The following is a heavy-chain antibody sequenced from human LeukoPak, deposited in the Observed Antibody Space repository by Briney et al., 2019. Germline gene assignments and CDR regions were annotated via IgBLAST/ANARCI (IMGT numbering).Heavy chain of an antibody. J-gene: IGHJ4*02. CDR2: INHSGST. V-gene: IGHV4-34*01. D-gene: IGHD6-6*01. CDR3: ARGGVAARQFDY. Sequence: SETLSLTCAVYGGSFSGYYWSWIRQPPGKGLEWIGEINHSGSTNYNPSLKSRVTISVDTSKNQFSLKLSSVTAADTAVYYCARGGVAARQFDYWGQGTLVTVSS. CDR1: GGSFSGYY.